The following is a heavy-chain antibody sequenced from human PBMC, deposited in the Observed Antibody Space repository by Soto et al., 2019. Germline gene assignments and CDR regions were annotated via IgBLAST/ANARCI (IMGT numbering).Heavy chain of an antibody. Sequence: ASVKVSCKASGYTFTDYHIYWVRQAPGQGLEWMGWISAYNGNTNYAQKLQGRVTMTTDTSTSTAYMELRSLRSDDTAVYYCARETTMGYYDSSGYVGGAFDIWGQGTMVTVSS. J-gene: IGHJ3*02. D-gene: IGHD3-22*01. CDR2: ISAYNGNT. CDR1: GYTFTDYH. CDR3: ARETTMGYYDSSGYVGGAFDI. V-gene: IGHV1-18*04.